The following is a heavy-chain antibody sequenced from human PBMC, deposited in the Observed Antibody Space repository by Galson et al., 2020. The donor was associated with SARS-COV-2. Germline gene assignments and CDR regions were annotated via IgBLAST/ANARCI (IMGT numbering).Heavy chain of an antibody. CDR3: ARPLGGSYHDAFDI. CDR2: IWYDGSNK. D-gene: IGHD1-26*01. CDR1: GFTFSSYG. J-gene: IGHJ3*02. Sequence: GESLKISCAASGFTFSSYGMHWVRQAPGKGLEWVAVIWYDGSNKYYADSVKGRFTISRDNSKNTLYLQMNSLRAEDTAVYYCARPLGGSYHDAFDIWGQGTMVTVSS. V-gene: IGHV3-33*01.